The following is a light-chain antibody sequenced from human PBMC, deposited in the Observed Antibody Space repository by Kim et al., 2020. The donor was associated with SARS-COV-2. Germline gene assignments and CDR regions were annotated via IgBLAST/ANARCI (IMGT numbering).Light chain of an antibody. V-gene: IGKV3-11*01. Sequence: EIVLTQSPATLSLSPGERATLSCRASQSVSSYLAWYQQKPGQAPRLLIYDASNRATGIPARFSGSGSGTDFTLTISSLEPKDFAVYYCQQRSNWPPGLTFGGGTKVDIK. CDR3: QQRSNWPPGLT. CDR1: QSVSSY. CDR2: DAS. J-gene: IGKJ4*01.